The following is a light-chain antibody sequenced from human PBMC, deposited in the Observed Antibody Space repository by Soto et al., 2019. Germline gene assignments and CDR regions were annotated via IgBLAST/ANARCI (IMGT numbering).Light chain of an antibody. V-gene: IGKV3-11*01. J-gene: IGKJ5*01. CDR2: DAS. Sequence: EIVLTQSPATLSLSPGETATLSCRASQSVVTYLPWYQQKPGQAPRLLIYDASNRAAGIPARFSGSGSGTDFTLTISSIEPEDFAVYYCQQRFIWPPITFGQGTRLEIK. CDR1: QSVVTY. CDR3: QQRFIWPPIT.